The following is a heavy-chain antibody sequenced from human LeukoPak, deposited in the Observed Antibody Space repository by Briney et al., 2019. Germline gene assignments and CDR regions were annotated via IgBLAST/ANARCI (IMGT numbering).Heavy chain of an antibody. D-gene: IGHD3-22*01. J-gene: IGHJ5*02. CDR2: ISGSGGST. CDR3: AKDRTKTVA. V-gene: IGHV3-23*01. CDR1: GFTFSSYT. Sequence: GGSLRLSCAASGFTFSSYTMSWVRQAPGKGLEWVSDISGSGGSTYYADSVKGRFTISRDNSNNTVYLQMNSLRVEDTAVYYCAKDRTKTVAWGQGTPVTVSS.